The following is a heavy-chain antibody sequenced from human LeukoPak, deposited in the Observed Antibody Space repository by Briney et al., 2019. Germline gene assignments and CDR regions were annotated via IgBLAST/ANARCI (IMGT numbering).Heavy chain of an antibody. D-gene: IGHD6-19*01. Sequence: GGSLRLSCAASGFTFSSYWIHWVRQGPGKGLVWVSRIYTDGSRTDYADSVKGRFTISRDNGKNTLYLQMNSLRAEDTAVYYCALGIAVSSSSAFDIWGRGTMVTVSS. CDR3: ALGIAVSSSSAFDI. CDR2: IYTDGSRT. J-gene: IGHJ3*02. V-gene: IGHV3-74*01. CDR1: GFTFSSYW.